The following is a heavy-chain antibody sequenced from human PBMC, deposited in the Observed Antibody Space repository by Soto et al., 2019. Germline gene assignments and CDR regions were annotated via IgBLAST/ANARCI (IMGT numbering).Heavy chain of an antibody. D-gene: IGHD6-19*01. J-gene: IGHJ6*02. V-gene: IGHV1-2*02. CDR3: ARFTPIAVAGKVYYGMDV. CDR1: GYTFTGYY. Sequence: ASVKVSCKASGYTFTGYYMHWVRQAPGQGLEWMGWINPNSGGTNYAQKFQGRVTMTRDTSISTAYMELSRLRSDDTAVYYCARFTPIAVAGKVYYGMDVWGQGTTVTVSS. CDR2: INPNSGGT.